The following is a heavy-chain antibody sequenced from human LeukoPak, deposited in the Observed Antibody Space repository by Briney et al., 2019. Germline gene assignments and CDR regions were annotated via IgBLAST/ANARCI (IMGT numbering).Heavy chain of an antibody. CDR1: GFTFSSYW. V-gene: IGHV3-7*01. Sequence: SGGSLRLSCAASGFTFSSYWMSWVRQAPGKGLEWVAKMKGSEECYVECVKGRFTISRDKTKNSLYLQMNSLRVDDTAVYYCTRWARYCSEGSWYSWSDRWGQGALVTVSS. CDR3: TRWARYCSEGSWYSWSDR. J-gene: IGHJ5*02. CDR2: MKGSEE. D-gene: IGHD2-15*01.